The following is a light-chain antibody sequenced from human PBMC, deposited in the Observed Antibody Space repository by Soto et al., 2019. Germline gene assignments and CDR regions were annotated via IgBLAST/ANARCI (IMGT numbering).Light chain of an antibody. CDR2: GAS. CDR1: QSVSSSY. J-gene: IGKJ4*01. V-gene: IGKV3-20*01. CDR3: QQYGSSPLT. Sequence: EIVLTQSPGTLSLSPGERATLSCRASQSVSSSYLAWYQQKTGQAPRLLIYGASSRATGIPDRFSGSGSGTDFTLTISRLEPEDFAVYYCQQYGSSPLTFGGGTKVELK.